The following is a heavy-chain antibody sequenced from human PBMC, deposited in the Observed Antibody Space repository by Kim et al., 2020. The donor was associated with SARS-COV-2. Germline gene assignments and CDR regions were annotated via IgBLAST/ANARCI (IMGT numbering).Heavy chain of an antibody. V-gene: IGHV3-15*01. J-gene: IGHJ3*02. D-gene: IGHD5-12*01. CDR1: GFTFSNAW. CDR2: IKSKTDGGTT. CDR3: TTDGERGYSGYDYVEKDLAAFHAFDI. Sequence: GGSLRLSCAASGFTFSNAWMSWVRQAPGKGLEWVGRIKSKTDGGTTDYAAPVKGRFTISRDDSKNTLYLQMNSLKTEDTAVYYCTTDGERGYSGYDYVEKDLAAFHAFDIWGQGTMVTVSS.